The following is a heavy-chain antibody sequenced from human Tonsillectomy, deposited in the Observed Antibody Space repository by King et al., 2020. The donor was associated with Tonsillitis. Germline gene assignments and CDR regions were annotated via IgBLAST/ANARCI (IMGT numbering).Heavy chain of an antibody. V-gene: IGHV3-9*01. J-gene: IGHJ6*02. CDR2: ISWNSGSI. CDR1: GFTFDDYA. CDR3: AKGVTAGFGVVLAYGMDV. Sequence: VQLVESGGGLVQPGRSLRLSCAASGFTFDDYAMHWVRQAPGKGLEWVSGISWNSGSIGYADSVKGRFTISRDNAKNSLYLQMNSLRAEGTALYYCAKGVTAGFGVVLAYGMDVWGQGTTVTVSS. D-gene: IGHD3-3*01.